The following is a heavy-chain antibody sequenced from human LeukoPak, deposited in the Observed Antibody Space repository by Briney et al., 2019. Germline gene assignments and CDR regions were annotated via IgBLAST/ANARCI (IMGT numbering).Heavy chain of an antibody. D-gene: IGHD3-10*01. Sequence: GGSLRLSCAASGFTFSSYSMNWVRQAPGKGLEWVSSISSSGTYIYYADSVKGRFTISRDNAKNSLYLQMNSLRADDTAVYYCAGERSDMTDYWGQGTLVTVSS. CDR2: ISSSGTYI. CDR1: GFTFSSYS. CDR3: AGERSDMTDY. V-gene: IGHV3-21*01. J-gene: IGHJ4*02.